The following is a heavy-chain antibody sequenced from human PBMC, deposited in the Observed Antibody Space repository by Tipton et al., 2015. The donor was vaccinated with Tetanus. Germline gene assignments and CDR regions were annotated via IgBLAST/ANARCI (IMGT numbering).Heavy chain of an antibody. D-gene: IGHD5-12*01. J-gene: IGHJ4*02. Sequence: SLRLSCAASGFTFSNYWMHWVRQAPGKGLVWVSHINTSGTATNYADSVKGRFTISRDNAENTLYLEMNSLRAEDTAFYYCARGRIEEATITMGYWGRGTLVTVSS. CDR1: GFTFSNYW. CDR2: INTSGTAT. CDR3: ARGRIEEATITMGY. V-gene: IGHV3-74*01.